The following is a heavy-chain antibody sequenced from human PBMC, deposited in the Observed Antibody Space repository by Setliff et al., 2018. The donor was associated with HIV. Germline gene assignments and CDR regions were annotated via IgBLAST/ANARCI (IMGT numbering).Heavy chain of an antibody. V-gene: IGHV3-23*01. Sequence: PGGSLRLSCAVAGFSFSNYAMTWVRQAPGKGLEWVSAIAGTSASTYYADSVKGRFTISRDSSKSMLYLQMNSLRVEDTAIYYCAKPLTQWGQGTQVTVS. D-gene: IGHD2-15*01. CDR1: GFSFSNYA. CDR2: IAGTSAST. CDR3: AKPLTQ. J-gene: IGHJ4*02.